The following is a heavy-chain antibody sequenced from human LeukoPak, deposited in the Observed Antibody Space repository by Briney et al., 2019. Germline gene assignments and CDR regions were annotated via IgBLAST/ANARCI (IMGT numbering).Heavy chain of an antibody. CDR3: ARVGVAVAGTGVDY. V-gene: IGHV3-21*01. Sequence: GGSLRLSCASSGFTFSSYSMNWVRQAPGKGLDWVSSISSSSSYIYYADSVKGRFTISRDNAKNSLYLQMNSLRAEDTAVYYCARVGVAVAGTGVDYWGQGALVTVSS. J-gene: IGHJ4*02. D-gene: IGHD6-19*01. CDR2: ISSSSSYI. CDR1: GFTFSSYS.